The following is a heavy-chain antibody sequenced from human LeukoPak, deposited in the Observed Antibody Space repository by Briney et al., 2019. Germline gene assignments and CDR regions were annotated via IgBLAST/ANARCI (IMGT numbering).Heavy chain of an antibody. J-gene: IGHJ3*02. CDR1: GFTFSSYA. V-gene: IGHV3-23*01. CDR3: AKDQGLYNWNYGDAFDI. CDR2: ISSSGGGT. D-gene: IGHD1-7*01. Sequence: PGGSLRLSCAASGFTFSSYAMSWVRQAPGKGLEWVSGISSSGGGTHYADSVKGRFTISRDNSKNTLYLQMNSLRAEDTAVYSCAKDQGLYNWNYGDAFDIWGQGTMVTVSS.